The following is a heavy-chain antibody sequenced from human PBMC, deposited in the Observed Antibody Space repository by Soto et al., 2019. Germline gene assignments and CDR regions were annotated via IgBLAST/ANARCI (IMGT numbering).Heavy chain of an antibody. V-gene: IGHV4-34*01. D-gene: IGHD6-13*01. CDR1: GGSFSGYY. CDR2: INHSGST. J-gene: IGHJ4*02. Sequence: QVQLQQWGAGLLKPSETLSLTCAVYGGSFSGYYWSWICQPPGKGLEWIGEINHSGSTNYNPSLKSRVTISVDTSKNQFSLKLSSVTAADTAVYYCARGLTAAGLDYWGQGTLVTVSS. CDR3: ARGLTAAGLDY.